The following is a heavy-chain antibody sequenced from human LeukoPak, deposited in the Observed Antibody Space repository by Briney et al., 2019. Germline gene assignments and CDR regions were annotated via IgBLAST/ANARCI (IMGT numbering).Heavy chain of an antibody. CDR2: INPNSGGT. J-gene: IGHJ4*02. V-gene: IGHV1-2*02. Sequence: ASVKVSCKASGYTFTSYYMHWVRQAPGQGLEWMGWINPNSGGTNYAQKFQGRVTMTRDTSISTAYVELSRLRSDDTAVYYCARGPSLDQARYAEFDYWGQGTLVTVSS. CDR3: ARGPSLDQARYAEFDY. D-gene: IGHD3-16*01. CDR1: GYTFTSYY.